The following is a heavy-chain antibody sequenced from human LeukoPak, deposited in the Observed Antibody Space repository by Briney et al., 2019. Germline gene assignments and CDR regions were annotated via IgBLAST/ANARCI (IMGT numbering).Heavy chain of an antibody. J-gene: IGHJ4*02. CDR3: ARLLGTVTTYDY. CDR1: GFTFSSHW. CDR2: IRPDGSEE. V-gene: IGHV3-7*01. D-gene: IGHD1-7*01. Sequence: GGSLRLSCAASGFTFSSHWMSWVRQAPGKGLEWVASIRPDGSEEYYMDSVKGRFTISGDNAKNSLYLQMNSLRAEDTAVYYCARLLGTVTTYDYWGQGTLVTVSS.